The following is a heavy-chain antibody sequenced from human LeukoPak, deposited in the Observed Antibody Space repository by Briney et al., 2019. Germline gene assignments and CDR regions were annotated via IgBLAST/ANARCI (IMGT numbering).Heavy chain of an antibody. V-gene: IGHV3-7*01. D-gene: IGHD2-15*01. CDR1: GFTFSSYW. CDR3: ARDFAVVVAATPSSYYFDY. J-gene: IGHJ4*02. Sequence: GGSLRLSCAASGFTFSSYWMSWVRQAPGKGLEWVANIKQDGSEKYYVDSVKGRFTISRDNAKNSLYLQMNSLRAEDTAVYYCARDFAVVVAATPSSYYFDYWGQGTLVTVSS. CDR2: IKQDGSEK.